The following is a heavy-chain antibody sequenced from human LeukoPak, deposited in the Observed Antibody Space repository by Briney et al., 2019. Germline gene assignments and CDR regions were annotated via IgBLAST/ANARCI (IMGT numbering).Heavy chain of an antibody. CDR2: IYYNGNT. V-gene: IGHV4-59*01. J-gene: IGHJ4*02. CDR1: GDSISSYY. Sequence: SETLSLTCNVSGDSISSYYWSWIRQTPGKGLEWIAYIYYNGNTNYNPSLKSRVTISVDASRNQFSLKVSSVTAADTAVYYCARGGEILDYWGRGTLVTVSS. D-gene: IGHD5-24*01. CDR3: ARGGEILDY.